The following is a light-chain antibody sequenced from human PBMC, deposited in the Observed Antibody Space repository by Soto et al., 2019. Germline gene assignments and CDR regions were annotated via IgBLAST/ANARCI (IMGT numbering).Light chain of an antibody. CDR1: QSVSSSY. Sequence: EIVLTQSPGTLSLSPGERATLSCRASQSVSSSYLAWYQQKPGQAPRLLIYGASSRATGIPDRFSGSGSGTDFTHTISRLEPEDFAVCYCQQYGSSPWTFGQGTKVEIK. J-gene: IGKJ1*01. CDR2: GAS. CDR3: QQYGSSPWT. V-gene: IGKV3-20*01.